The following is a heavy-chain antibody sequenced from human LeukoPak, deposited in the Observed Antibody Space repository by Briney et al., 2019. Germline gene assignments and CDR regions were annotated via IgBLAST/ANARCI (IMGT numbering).Heavy chain of an antibody. CDR3: AKCSGDEYYYYYGMDI. CDR2: ISNNGGYT. D-gene: IGHD4-17*01. Sequence: GGSLRLSCAASGFTFSSSAMSWVRQAPGKGLEWVSAISNNGGYTYYADSVQGRFTISRDNSKSTLCLQMNSLRAEDTAVYYCAKCSGDEYYYYYGMDIWGQGTTVTVSS. CDR1: GFTFSSSA. J-gene: IGHJ6*02. V-gene: IGHV3-23*01.